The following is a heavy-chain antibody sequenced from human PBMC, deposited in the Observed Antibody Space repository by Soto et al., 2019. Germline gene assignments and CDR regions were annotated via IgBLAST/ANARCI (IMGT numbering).Heavy chain of an antibody. D-gene: IGHD1-20*01. J-gene: IGHJ4*02. CDR2: MKQDGSEK. V-gene: IGHV3-7*05. CDR3: ARLITPRVLDS. Sequence: EVQLVASGGGLVQPGGSLRLSCAASGFIFSNYWMSWVRQAPGKGLEWVANMKQDGSEKDYVGSVKGRFTISRDNAKNSLYLQMNSLTTEDTAVYYCARLITPRVLDSWGQGTLVTVSS. CDR1: GFIFSNYW.